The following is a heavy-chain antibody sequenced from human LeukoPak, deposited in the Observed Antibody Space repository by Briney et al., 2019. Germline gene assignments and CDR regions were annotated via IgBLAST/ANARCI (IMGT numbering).Heavy chain of an antibody. V-gene: IGHV3-7*01. CDR3: AREGSYYDSSGYYSSFDY. Sequence: GGSLRLSCAASGFTFSSYWMSWVRQAPGKGLEWVANIKQDGSEKYYVDSVKGRFTISRDNAKNSLYLQMNSLRAEDTAVYCCAREGSYYDSSGYYSSFDYWGQGTLVTVSS. CDR2: IKQDGSEK. J-gene: IGHJ4*02. CDR1: GFTFSSYW. D-gene: IGHD3-22*01.